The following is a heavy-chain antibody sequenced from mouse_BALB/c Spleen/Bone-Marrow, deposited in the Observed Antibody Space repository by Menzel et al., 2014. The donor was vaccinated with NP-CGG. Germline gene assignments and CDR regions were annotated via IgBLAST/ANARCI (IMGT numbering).Heavy chain of an antibody. J-gene: IGHJ4*01. CDR1: GYTFTSYW. CDR2: INPSTGYT. V-gene: IGHV1-7*01. D-gene: IGHD2-1*01. CDR3: ARGNPLYAMDY. Sequence: VKLQESGAELAKPGASVKMSCKASGYTFTSYWMHWVKQRPGQGLEWIGYINPSTGYTDYNQKFNDKATLTADKSSSTAYMQLSSLTSKDSAVYYCARGNPLYAMDYWGQGTSVTVSP.